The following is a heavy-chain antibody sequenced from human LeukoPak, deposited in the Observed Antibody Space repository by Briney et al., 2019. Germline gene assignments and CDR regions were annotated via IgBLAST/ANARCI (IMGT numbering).Heavy chain of an antibody. J-gene: IGHJ4*02. V-gene: IGHV3-30-3*01. D-gene: IGHD5-12*01. CDR2: ISYDGSNK. Sequence: PGGSLRLSCAASGFTFSSYWMSWVRQAPGKGLEWVAVISYDGSNKYYADSVKGRFTISRDNSKNTLYLQMNSLRAEDTAVYYCARDLGTNYFDYWGQGTLVTVSS. CDR1: GFTFSSYW. CDR3: ARDLGTNYFDY.